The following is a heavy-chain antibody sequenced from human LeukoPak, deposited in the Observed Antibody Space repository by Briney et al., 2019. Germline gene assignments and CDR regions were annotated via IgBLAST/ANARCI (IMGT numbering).Heavy chain of an antibody. CDR2: IKQDGSEK. CDR3: ARYSEDAAAGTSAFDI. CDR1: GFTFSSYW. V-gene: IGHV3-7*01. J-gene: IGHJ3*02. Sequence: QSGGSLRLSCAASGFTFSSYWMSWVRQAPGKGLEWVANIKQDGSEKYYVDSVKGRFTISRDNAKNSLYLQMNSLRAEDTAVYYCARYSEDAAAGTSAFDIWGQGTMVTVSS. D-gene: IGHD6-13*01.